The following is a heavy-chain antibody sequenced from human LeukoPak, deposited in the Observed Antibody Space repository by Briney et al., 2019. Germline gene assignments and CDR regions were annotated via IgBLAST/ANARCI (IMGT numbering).Heavy chain of an antibody. Sequence: PGGSLRLSCAASGFTVSSNYMSWVRRAPGKGLEWVSLISSSGNNAYYADSVKGRFTISRDNSKNTLSLQMNSLRVEDTAIYYCAKDIQLSTWGLGTMVTVSS. CDR3: AKDIQLST. V-gene: IGHV3-23*01. J-gene: IGHJ3*01. CDR2: ISSSGNNA. D-gene: IGHD5-24*01. CDR1: GFTVSSNY.